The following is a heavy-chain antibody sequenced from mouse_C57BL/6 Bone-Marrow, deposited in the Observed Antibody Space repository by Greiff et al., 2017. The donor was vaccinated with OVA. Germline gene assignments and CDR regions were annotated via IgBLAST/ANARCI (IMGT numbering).Heavy chain of an antibody. CDR2: INPNNGGT. Sequence: EVQLQQSGPELVKPGASVKISCKASGYTFTDYYMNWVKQSHGKSLEWIGDINPNNGGTSYNQKFKGKATLTVDKSSSTAYMELRSLTSEDSAVYYCAGGWDYFDYWGKGTTLTVSS. D-gene: IGHD3-2*02. J-gene: IGHJ2*01. CDR1: GYTFTDYY. V-gene: IGHV1-26*01. CDR3: AGGWDYFDY.